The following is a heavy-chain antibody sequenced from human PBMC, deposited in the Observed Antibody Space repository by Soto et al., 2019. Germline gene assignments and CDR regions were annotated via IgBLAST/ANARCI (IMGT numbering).Heavy chain of an antibody. CDR3: TSRYYDSSGYDY. CDR1: GFTFSGSA. Sequence: EVQLVESGGGLVQPGGYLKLSCAASGFTFSGSAMHWVRQASGKGLEWVGRIRSKANSYATAYAASVKGRFTISRDDSKNTAYLQMNSLKTEDTAVYYCTSRYYDSSGYDYLGQGTLVTVSS. D-gene: IGHD3-22*01. V-gene: IGHV3-73*01. J-gene: IGHJ4*02. CDR2: IRSKANSYAT.